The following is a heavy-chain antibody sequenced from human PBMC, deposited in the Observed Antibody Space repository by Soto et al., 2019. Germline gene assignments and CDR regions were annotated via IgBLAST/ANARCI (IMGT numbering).Heavy chain of an antibody. J-gene: IGHJ5*02. D-gene: IGHD3-10*01. CDR1: GYTFTNYE. V-gene: IGHV1-8*01. CDR3: ARMASSGSLNSFDP. CDR2: MNPGSGNT. Sequence: ASVKVSCKASGYTFTNYEINWVRQASGQGLEWMGWMNPGSGNTDYAHKFQGRVTMTRNISISTAYMELSRLGSDDTAIYYCARMASSGSLNSFDPWGQGTLVTVS.